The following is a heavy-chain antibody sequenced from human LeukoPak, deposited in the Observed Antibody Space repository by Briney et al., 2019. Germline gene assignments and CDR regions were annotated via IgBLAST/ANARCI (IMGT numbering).Heavy chain of an antibody. Sequence: SETLSLTCTVSGGSISSYYWSWIRQPPGKGLEWIGYIYYSGSTYYNPSLKSRVTISVDTSKNQFSLKLSSVTAADTAVYYCASRVLLWFGEDYFDYWGQGTLVTVSS. D-gene: IGHD3-10*01. V-gene: IGHV4-59*12. CDR1: GGSISSYY. J-gene: IGHJ4*02. CDR2: IYYSGST. CDR3: ASRVLLWFGEDYFDY.